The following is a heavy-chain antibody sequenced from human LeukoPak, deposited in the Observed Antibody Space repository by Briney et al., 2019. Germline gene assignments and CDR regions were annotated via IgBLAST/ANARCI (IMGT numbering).Heavy chain of an antibody. J-gene: IGHJ4*02. CDR3: ARDSSRYSSSWCLSY. V-gene: IGHV3-30*04. D-gene: IGHD6-13*01. Sequence: GRSLTLSCAASGCTFSSYAMHWVRQAPGKGLEWVAVISYDGSNKYYADSVKGRFTISRDNSKNTLYLQMNSLRAEDTAVYYCARDSSRYSSSWCLSYWGQGTLVTVSS. CDR1: GCTFSSYA. CDR2: ISYDGSNK.